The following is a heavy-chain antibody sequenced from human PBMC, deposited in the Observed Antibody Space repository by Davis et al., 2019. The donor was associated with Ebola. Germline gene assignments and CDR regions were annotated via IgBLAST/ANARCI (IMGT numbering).Heavy chain of an antibody. V-gene: IGHV4-34*01. CDR1: GGSFSGYY. D-gene: IGHD3-10*01. J-gene: IGHJ4*02. CDR3: ARHWTGSGSYYED. CDR2: INHHGIP. Sequence: SETLSLTCAVYGGSFSGYYWSWIRQPPAKGLEWMGEINHHGIPSYNPSLKSRVSMSVDTSTKQFSLTVTSVTAADTAVYYCARHWTGSGSYYEDWGQGTLVTVSS.